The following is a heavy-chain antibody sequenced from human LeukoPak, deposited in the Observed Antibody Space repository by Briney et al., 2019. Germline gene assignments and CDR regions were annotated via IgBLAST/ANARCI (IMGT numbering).Heavy chain of an antibody. CDR1: GFTFITYA. Sequence: GGSLRLSCAASGFTFITYAMSWVRQAPGKGLEWVSGISGSGTGGRTYYADSVKDRFTISRDNSENTVYLHMSSLRAGDTAVYFCAKDDAWLQFNNWGQGTLVTVSS. D-gene: IGHD5-24*01. CDR2: ISGSGTGGRT. CDR3: AKDDAWLQFNN. J-gene: IGHJ4*02. V-gene: IGHV3-23*01.